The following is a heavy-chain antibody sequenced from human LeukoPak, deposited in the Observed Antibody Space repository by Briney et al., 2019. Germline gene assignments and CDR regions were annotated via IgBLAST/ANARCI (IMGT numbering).Heavy chain of an antibody. CDR3: EKVRVYSSSWYYFDY. CDR1: GFTFSSYG. J-gene: IGHJ4*02. Sequence: PGGSLRLSCAASGFTFSSYGMHWVRQAPGKGLEWVAFIRYDGSNKYYADSVKGRFTISRDNSKNTLYLQMNSLRAEDTAVYYCEKVRVYSSSWYYFDYWGQGTLVTVSS. D-gene: IGHD6-13*01. CDR2: IRYDGSNK. V-gene: IGHV3-30*02.